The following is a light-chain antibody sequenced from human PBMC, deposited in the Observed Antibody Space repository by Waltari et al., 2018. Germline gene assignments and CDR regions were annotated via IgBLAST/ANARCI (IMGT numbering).Light chain of an antibody. CDR2: DDN. J-gene: IGLJ3*02. Sequence: SYVLTQTPSVSVAPGKTARITCGGDNLGSKTVHWYQARPGQAPVVVVFDDNDRPSGIPERFSGSNSGDTATLTISRVEAGDEADYYCQVWDTTPDLNWVFGGGTKLTVL. CDR1: NLGSKT. CDR3: QVWDTTPDLNWV. V-gene: IGLV3-21*03.